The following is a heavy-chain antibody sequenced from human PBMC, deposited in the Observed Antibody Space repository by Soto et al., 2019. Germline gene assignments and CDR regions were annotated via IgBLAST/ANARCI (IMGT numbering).Heavy chain of an antibody. CDR1: GYXFTSYL. D-gene: IGHD5-18*01. CDR2: IYPGDSDT. CDR3: ARQGDTAMVNDWFDP. V-gene: IGHV5-51*01. J-gene: IGHJ5*02. Sequence: EXLKISCKSSGYXFTSYLLVWVRHMPGKGLEWMGIIYPGDSDTRYSPSFQGQVTISADKSIITAYLQWSSLKASDTAMYYCARQGDTAMVNDWFDPWGQGTLVTVSS.